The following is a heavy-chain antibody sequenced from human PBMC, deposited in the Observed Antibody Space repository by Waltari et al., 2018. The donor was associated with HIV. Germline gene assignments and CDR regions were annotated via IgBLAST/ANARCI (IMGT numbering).Heavy chain of an antibody. CDR1: GDSISSGHYY. J-gene: IGHJ4*02. CDR3: ARQRPDFFGVVPNFFDY. Sequence: QVQLQESGPGLVKPSQTLSLTCTVSGDSISSGHYYWSWIRQPAGKGLEWIGHIYSSENSNYTPSLKSRVTMSLDTSSNRFSLHLSSVTAADTAVYYCARQRPDFFGVVPNFFDYWGQGILVTVSS. V-gene: IGHV4-61*02. CDR2: IYSSENS. D-gene: IGHD3-3*01.